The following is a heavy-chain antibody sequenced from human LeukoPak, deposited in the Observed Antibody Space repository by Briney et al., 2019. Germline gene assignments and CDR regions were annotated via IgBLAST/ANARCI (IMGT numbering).Heavy chain of an antibody. CDR1: GFTFSSYE. V-gene: IGHV3-48*03. J-gene: IGHJ4*02. D-gene: IGHD3-22*01. CDR3: ARPVKLYYYDSSGHLDY. CDR2: ISSSGSTI. Sequence: GGSLRLSXAASGFTFSSYEMNWVCQAPGKGLEWVSYISSSGSTIYYADSVKGRFTISRDNAKNSLYLQMNSLRAEDTAVYYCARPVKLYYYDSSGHLDYWGQGTLVTVSS.